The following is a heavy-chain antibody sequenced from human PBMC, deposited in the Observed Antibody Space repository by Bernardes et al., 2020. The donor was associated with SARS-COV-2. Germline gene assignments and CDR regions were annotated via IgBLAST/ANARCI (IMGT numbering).Heavy chain of an antibody. CDR2: INSDEGGA. CDR3: VRGPSGGYGRFEY. J-gene: IGHJ4*02. D-gene: IGHD5-12*01. V-gene: IGHV3-74*03. CDR1: GFTFSTYW. Sequence: GSLRLSCAASGFTFSTYWMHWVRQAPGKGLVWVSRINSDEGGASYADSVRGRFTISRDNAKNTLYLQMNSLRADDTAVYYCVRGPSGGYGRFEYWGQGSLVIVSS.